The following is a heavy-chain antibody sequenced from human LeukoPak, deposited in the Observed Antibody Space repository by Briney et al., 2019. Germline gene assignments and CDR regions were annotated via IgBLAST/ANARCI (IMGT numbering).Heavy chain of an antibody. CDR2: INRDGSGK. CDR1: GLTFINYW. J-gene: IGHJ4*02. CDR3: ARVEYTGNGNLY. V-gene: IGHV3-7*01. D-gene: IGHD2-8*02. Sequence: GGSLRLPCAGSGLTFINYWMTWIRQVPGKGLEWVANINRDGSGKFYLPSVRGRFTISKDDAEDSLYLQMDSLRPEDTAIYYCARVEYTGNGNLYWGQGTLVTVSS.